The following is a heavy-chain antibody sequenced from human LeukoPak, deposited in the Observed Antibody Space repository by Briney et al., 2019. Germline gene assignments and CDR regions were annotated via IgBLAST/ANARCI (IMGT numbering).Heavy chain of an antibody. D-gene: IGHD3-3*01. CDR1: VGPIITTNW. J-gene: IGHJ4*02. CDR3: TRGSGAFSPFGF. V-gene: IGHV4-4*02. Sequence: SGTLSLTCGVSVGPIITTNWWSWVRQPPGTGLEWIGEVHLSGATNYNPSLAGRVTMSIDSSKNQLSLELTSVTAADTAMYYCTRGSGAFSPFGFWGQGTLVTVSS. CDR2: VHLSGAT.